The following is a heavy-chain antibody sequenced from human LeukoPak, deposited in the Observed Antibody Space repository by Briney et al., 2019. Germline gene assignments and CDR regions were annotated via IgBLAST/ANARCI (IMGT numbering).Heavy chain of an antibody. J-gene: IGHJ5*02. V-gene: IGHV4-59*08. CDR1: GGSISTYF. Sequence: PSETLSLTCSVAGGSISTYFWSWIRQPPGKGLEWIANIYDTGSAKYSPSLKSRVTISVDRSKNQFSLKLTSVTAADTAVYFCARQRKNWFDPWGQGTLVTVSS. CDR3: ARQRKNWFDP. D-gene: IGHD1-14*01. CDR2: IYDTGSA.